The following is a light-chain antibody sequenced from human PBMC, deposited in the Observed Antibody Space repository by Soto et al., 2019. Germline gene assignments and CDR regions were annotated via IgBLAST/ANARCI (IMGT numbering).Light chain of an antibody. V-gene: IGKV1-39*01. CDR3: QQSFSTPIT. CDR2: GAS. Sequence: QMTQSPSSLSASVGDRVTITCRASQAISNYLNWYQQKPGKAPKVLIYGASGMQSGVPLPFSGSGYGTNFTFTIPSLVPEDFATYYCQQSFSTPITFGQGTRVDIK. J-gene: IGKJ5*01. CDR1: QAISNY.